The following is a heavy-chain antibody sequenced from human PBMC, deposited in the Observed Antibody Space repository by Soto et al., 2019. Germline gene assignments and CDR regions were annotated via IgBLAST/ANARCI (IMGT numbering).Heavy chain of an antibody. CDR2: ISIGARSI. J-gene: IGHJ4*02. CDR1: GFTLSNFE. D-gene: IGHD4-17*01. CDR3: ATRSSDYYFY. V-gene: IGHV3-48*03. Sequence: GGSLRLSCVASGFTLSNFETDWVRQAPGKGLEWIAYISIGARSIHYADSVRGRLTISRDDAENSVFLQMDRLSAEETAVYFCATRSSDYYFYWGKGALVTVSS.